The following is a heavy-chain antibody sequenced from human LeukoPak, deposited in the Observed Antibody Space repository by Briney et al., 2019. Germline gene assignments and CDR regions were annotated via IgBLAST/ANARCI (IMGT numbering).Heavy chain of an antibody. CDR2: IKEDGREK. CDR3: ARAPVGYDSSGYRHFDY. V-gene: IGHV3-7*01. CDR1: GFTFSSHW. J-gene: IGHJ4*02. Sequence: GGSLRLSCGASGFTFSSHWVSWVRQAPGKGLEWVANIKEDGREKNYVDSVKGRFTVSRDNAKNSLYLQMNSLRVGDTAVYYCARAPVGYDSSGYRHFDYWGQGTLVTVSS. D-gene: IGHD3-22*01.